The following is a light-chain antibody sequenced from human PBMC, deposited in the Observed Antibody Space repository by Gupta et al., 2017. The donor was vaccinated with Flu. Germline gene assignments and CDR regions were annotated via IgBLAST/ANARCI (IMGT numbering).Light chain of an antibody. V-gene: IGLV3-21*02. J-gene: IGLJ2*01. CDR3: QVWDSSTDHLV. CDR2: DDS. Sequence: SSVLTQAPSVSVAPGQTARITCGGNNIGSKSVHWYQQKPGQAPVLVVYDDSDRPSGIPERFSGANSGNTAALTITRVEAGDEADYYCQVWDSSTDHLVFGGGTKLTVL. CDR1: NIGSKS.